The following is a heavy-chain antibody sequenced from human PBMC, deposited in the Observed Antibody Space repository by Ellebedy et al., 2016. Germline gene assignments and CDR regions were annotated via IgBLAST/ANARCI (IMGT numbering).Heavy chain of an antibody. J-gene: IGHJ3*02. D-gene: IGHD1-7*01. CDR3: ARDGRTTSDAFDI. CDR1: GDSVSSDSDA. Sequence: SXAISGDSVSSDSDAWSWIRQSPSRGLEWLGRTYYRSKWYYDYAPSVKSRITINPDTSKNQFSLHLNSVTPEDTALYYCARDGRTTSDAFDIWGQGTMVTVSS. V-gene: IGHV6-1*01. CDR2: TYYRSKWYY.